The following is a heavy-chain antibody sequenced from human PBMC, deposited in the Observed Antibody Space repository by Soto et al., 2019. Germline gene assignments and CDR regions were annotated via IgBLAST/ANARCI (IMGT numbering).Heavy chain of an antibody. CDR1: GFTFSSYW. CDR2: IHNDVSNT. Sequence: EVQLVESGGGLVQPGGSVRLSCAASGFTFSSYWMHWVRQAPGKGLMWVSRIHNDVSNTRYADSVKGRFTISRDNDKNTLYLQMSSLRVEETAVSYCAGDNWNSYWGQGTLVTVSS. V-gene: IGHV3-74*01. D-gene: IGHD1-7*01. J-gene: IGHJ4*01. CDR3: AGDNWNSY.